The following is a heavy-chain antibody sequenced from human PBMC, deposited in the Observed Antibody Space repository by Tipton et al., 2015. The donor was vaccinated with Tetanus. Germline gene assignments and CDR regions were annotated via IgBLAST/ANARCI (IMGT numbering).Heavy chain of an antibody. Sequence: AVSGFTVSNYYMSWVRQAPGKGLEWVSLIYNGDRTSHADSVKGRFTISRDKSKNTLYLQMNSLRAEDTAAYYCAREAGGFDYWGQGTLVTVSS. D-gene: IGHD3-10*01. CDR3: AREAGGFDY. CDR2: IYNGDRT. J-gene: IGHJ4*02. CDR1: GFTVSNYY. V-gene: IGHV3-53*01.